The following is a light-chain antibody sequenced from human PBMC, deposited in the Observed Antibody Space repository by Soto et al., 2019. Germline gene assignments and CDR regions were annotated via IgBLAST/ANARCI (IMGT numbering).Light chain of an antibody. CDR3: QQYNSYSYT. Sequence: DIQMTQSPSTLSASVGDRVTITCRASQSISSWLAWYQQKPGKAPKLLIYKASSLESGVPSRFSGSGSGTDFTLTISSLQPDDFATYYCQQYNSYSYTFGQGNKLEIK. CDR2: KAS. V-gene: IGKV1-5*03. J-gene: IGKJ2*01. CDR1: QSISSW.